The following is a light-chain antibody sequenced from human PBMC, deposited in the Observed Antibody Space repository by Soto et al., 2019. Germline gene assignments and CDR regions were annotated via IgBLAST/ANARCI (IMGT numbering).Light chain of an antibody. CDR2: GAS. V-gene: IGKV3-11*01. CDR3: QQRYNWLT. CDR1: QTVSTY. J-gene: IGKJ4*01. Sequence: IVMTQSPATLSVSPGERATLSCRARQTVSTYLSWYQHKPGQAPRLLIYGASNRATGIPARFSGSGSGTDFTLTISSLEPEDSAVYYCQQRYNWLTFGGGTKVDIK.